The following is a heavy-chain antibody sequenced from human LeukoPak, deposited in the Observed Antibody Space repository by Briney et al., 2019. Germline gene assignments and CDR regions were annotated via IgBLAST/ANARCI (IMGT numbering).Heavy chain of an antibody. J-gene: IGHJ4*02. Sequence: PSETLSLTCTVSGGSISSGGYYWSWIRQHPGKGLEWIGYIYYSGSTYYNPSLKSRVTISVDTSKNQFSLKLSSVTAADTAVYYCARALVRYYDILTGYYYFDYWGQGTLVTVSS. CDR3: ARALVRYYDILTGYYYFDY. V-gene: IGHV4-30-4*08. CDR2: IYYSGST. CDR1: GGSISSGGYY. D-gene: IGHD3-9*01.